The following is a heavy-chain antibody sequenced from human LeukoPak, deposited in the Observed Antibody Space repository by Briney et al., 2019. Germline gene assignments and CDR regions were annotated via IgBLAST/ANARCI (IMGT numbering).Heavy chain of an antibody. V-gene: IGHV4-30-4*01. CDR2: IYYSGGT. D-gene: IGHD3-10*01. CDR3: ARDPGEYYYGSGSYNNWFDP. CDR1: GGSISSGDYY. Sequence: SETLSLTCTVSGGSISSGDYYWSWIRQPPGKGLEWIGYIYYSGGTYYNPSLKSRVTISVDTSKNQFSLKLSSVTAADTAVYYCARDPGEYYYGSGSYNNWFDPWGQGTLVTVSS. J-gene: IGHJ5*02.